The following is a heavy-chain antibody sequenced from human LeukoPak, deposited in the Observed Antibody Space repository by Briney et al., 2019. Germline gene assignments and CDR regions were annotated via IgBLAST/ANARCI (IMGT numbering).Heavy chain of an antibody. Sequence: PGGSLRLSCAASGFTFSSYEMNWVRQAPGKGLEWVSYISSSGSTIYYADSVKGRFTISRDDAKNSVYLQMNSLRAEDTAVYYCARDLPNHYYYYMDVWGKGTTVTISS. V-gene: IGHV3-48*03. CDR2: ISSSGSTI. CDR3: ARDLPNHYYYYMDV. D-gene: IGHD5/OR15-5a*01. J-gene: IGHJ6*03. CDR1: GFTFSSYE.